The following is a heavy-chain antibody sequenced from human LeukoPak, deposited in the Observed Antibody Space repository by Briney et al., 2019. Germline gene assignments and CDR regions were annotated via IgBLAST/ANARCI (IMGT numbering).Heavy chain of an antibody. D-gene: IGHD6-6*01. V-gene: IGHV4-39*07. Sequence: PSETLSLTCTVSGGSISSTNYYWGWIRQPPGKGLEWIGSIYYSGSTYKNPSLKIRVTISVDTSKNQFSLKLSSVTAADTAVYYCARRSRPMSKGTNWFDPWGQGTLVTVSS. J-gene: IGHJ5*02. CDR2: IYYSGST. CDR3: ARRSRPMSKGTNWFDP. CDR1: GGSISSTNYY.